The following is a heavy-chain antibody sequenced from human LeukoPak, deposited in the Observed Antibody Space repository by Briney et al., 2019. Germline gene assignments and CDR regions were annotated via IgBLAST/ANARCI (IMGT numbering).Heavy chain of an antibody. CDR1: GFTFTNSA. J-gene: IGHJ6*02. V-gene: IGHV1-58*02. D-gene: IGHD4-11*01. Sequence: SVKVSCKASGFTFTNSAMQWVRQARGQRLEWIGWIVVGSGSTNYAQKFQERVTITRDMSTSTAYMELSSLRSEDTAVYYCAEDSYSNYQYYGMDVWGQGTTVTVSS. CDR3: AEDSYSNYQYYGMDV. CDR2: IVVGSGST.